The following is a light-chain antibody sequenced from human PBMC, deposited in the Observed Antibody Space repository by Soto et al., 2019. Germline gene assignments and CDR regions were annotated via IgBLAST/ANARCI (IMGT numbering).Light chain of an antibody. Sequence: EIVMTQSPATLSVSPGERATLSCRASQSVSSNLAWYPQKPGQAPRLLIYGASTTATGIPARFSGSGSGTEFTLTISRLQSEDFAVYYCQQYNKWPPYTFGQGTKLEIK. CDR2: GAS. CDR3: QQYNKWPPYT. CDR1: QSVSSN. J-gene: IGKJ2*01. V-gene: IGKV3-15*01.